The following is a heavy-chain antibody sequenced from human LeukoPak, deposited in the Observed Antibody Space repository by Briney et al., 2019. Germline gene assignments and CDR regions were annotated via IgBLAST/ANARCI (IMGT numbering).Heavy chain of an antibody. J-gene: IGHJ6*03. CDR3: ARRLKSAPQYMDV. CDR2: INHSGKT. CDR1: GGSFSDYY. Sequence: PSETLSLTCAVYGGSFSDYYWSWIRQPPGKGLEWVGEINHSGKTNYNPSLKSRVSISVDTSKNQFSLKLSSVTAADTAIYYCARRLKSAPQYMDVWGKGTTVTISS. V-gene: IGHV4-34*01.